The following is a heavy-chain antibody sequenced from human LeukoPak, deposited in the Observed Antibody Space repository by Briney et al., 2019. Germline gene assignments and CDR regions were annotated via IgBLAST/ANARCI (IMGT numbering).Heavy chain of an antibody. D-gene: IGHD3-10*01. CDR1: GGSFSGYY. Sequence: PSETLSLTCAVYGGSFSGYYWSWIRQPPGKGLEWIGEINHSGSTNYNPSLKSRVTISVDTSKNQFSLKLSSVTAADTAVYYCARRLLVRGVNWFDPWGQGTLVTVSS. CDR3: ARRLLVRGVNWFDP. J-gene: IGHJ5*02. V-gene: IGHV4-34*01. CDR2: INHSGST.